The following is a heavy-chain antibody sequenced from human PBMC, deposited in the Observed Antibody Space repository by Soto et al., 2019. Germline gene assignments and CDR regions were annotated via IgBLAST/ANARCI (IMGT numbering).Heavy chain of an antibody. D-gene: IGHD3-22*01. J-gene: IGHJ4*02. CDR3: ARDRPHYYDSSGSSDY. CDR2: IYSGGST. Sequence: EVQLVESGGGLVQPGGSLRLFCAASGFTVSSNYMSWVRQAPGKGLEWVSVIYSGGSTYYADSVKGRFTISRDNSKNTLYLQMNSLRAEDTAVYYCARDRPHYYDSSGSSDYWGQGTLVTVSS. CDR1: GFTVSSNY. V-gene: IGHV3-66*01.